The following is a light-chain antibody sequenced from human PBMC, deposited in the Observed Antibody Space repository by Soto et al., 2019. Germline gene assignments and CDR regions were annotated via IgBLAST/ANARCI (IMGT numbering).Light chain of an antibody. Sequence: DIQMTHSPSSLSASVGDRVTITFRSSQSISSWLAWYQQKPGKAPKLLIYDASSLESGVPSRFSGSGSGTEFTLTISSLQPDDFATYYCQQYNSYSRKFGQGTKVDIK. CDR3: QQYNSYSRK. J-gene: IGKJ1*01. CDR1: QSISSW. V-gene: IGKV1-5*01. CDR2: DAS.